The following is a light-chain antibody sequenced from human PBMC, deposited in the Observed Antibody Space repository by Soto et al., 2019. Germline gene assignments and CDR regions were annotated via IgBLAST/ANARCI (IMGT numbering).Light chain of an antibody. Sequence: DVAMTQSPLSLPVIVGQPASISCRSSQSLVHSDGNIYLNWFQQRPGQSPRRLIYKVSNRDSGVPARFSGSGSGTDFTLKISRVEAEDVGIYYCMHGTHWPYTFGQETKLEI. CDR2: KVS. J-gene: IGKJ2*01. V-gene: IGKV2-30*02. CDR3: MHGTHWPYT. CDR1: QSLVHSDGNIY.